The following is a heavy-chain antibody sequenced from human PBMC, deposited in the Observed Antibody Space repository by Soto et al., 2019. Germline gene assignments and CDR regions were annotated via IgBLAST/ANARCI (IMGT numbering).Heavy chain of an antibody. CDR2: IYYSGST. Sequence: SETLSLTCTVSGGSISSYYWSWIRQPPGKGLEWIGYIYYSGSTNYNPSLKSRVTISVDTSKNQFSLKLSSVTAADTAVYYCARDPLTMVRGVYYYYGMDVWGQGTTVTVSS. CDR1: GGSISSYY. CDR3: ARDPLTMVRGVYYYYGMDV. J-gene: IGHJ6*02. D-gene: IGHD3-10*01. V-gene: IGHV4-59*01.